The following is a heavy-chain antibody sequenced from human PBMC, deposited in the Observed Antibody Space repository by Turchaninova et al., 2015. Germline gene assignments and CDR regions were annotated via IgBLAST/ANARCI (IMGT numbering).Heavy chain of an antibody. Sequence: RWIRQHPRKGLEWIGYIYYSWSTYYKPSLKSRVTISVDTSKNQFSLKLSSVTAADTSVYYCARTISGDSSRYYYXMDVXXKGTTVTVS. D-gene: IGHD4-17*01. CDR3: ARTISGDSSRYYYXMDV. V-gene: IGHV4-31*02. CDR2: IYYSWST. J-gene: IGHJ6*03.